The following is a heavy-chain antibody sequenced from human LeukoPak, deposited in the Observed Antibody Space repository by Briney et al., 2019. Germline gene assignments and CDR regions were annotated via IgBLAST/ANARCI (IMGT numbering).Heavy chain of an antibody. J-gene: IGHJ4*02. Sequence: GGSLRLSCAASGFTFSSYEMNWVRQAPGKGLEWVSYISSSGSTTYYADSVKGRFTISRDTAKNSLYLQMNSLRAEDTAVYYCAREPYDFWSASTRLYYFDYWGQGTLVTVSS. CDR2: ISSSGSTT. V-gene: IGHV3-48*03. CDR3: AREPYDFWSASTRLYYFDY. D-gene: IGHD3-3*01. CDR1: GFTFSSYE.